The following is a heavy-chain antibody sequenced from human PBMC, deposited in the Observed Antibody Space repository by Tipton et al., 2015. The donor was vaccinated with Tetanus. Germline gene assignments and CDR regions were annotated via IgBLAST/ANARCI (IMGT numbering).Heavy chain of an antibody. D-gene: IGHD3-3*01. CDR2: IYHSGTT. J-gene: IGHJ4*02. V-gene: IGHV4-4*02. CDR1: GGSIRSSNW. Sequence: TLSLTCAVSGGSIRSSNWWSWVRQTPGKGLEWIGEIYHSGTTNYNPSLKSRVTMSVDNSKNQFSLKLNSVTAADTAVYYCARESITIFGVVSIDYWGQGIMVTVSS. CDR3: ARESITIFGVVSIDY.